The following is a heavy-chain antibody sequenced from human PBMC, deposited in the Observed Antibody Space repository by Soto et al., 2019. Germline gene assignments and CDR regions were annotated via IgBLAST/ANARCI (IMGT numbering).Heavy chain of an antibody. J-gene: IGHJ4*02. CDR1: GGSFSGYY. CDR2: INHSGST. V-gene: IGHV4-34*01. CDR3: ARPGFEDYFDY. Sequence: PSETLSLTCAVYGGSFSGYYWSWIRQPPRKGLEWIGEINHSGSTNYNPSLKSRVTISVDTSKNQFSLKLSSVTAADTAVYYCARPGFEDYFDYWGQGTLVTVSS.